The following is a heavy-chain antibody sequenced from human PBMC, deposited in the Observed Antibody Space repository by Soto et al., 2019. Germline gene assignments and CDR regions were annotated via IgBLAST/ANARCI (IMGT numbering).Heavy chain of an antibody. D-gene: IGHD4-4*01. Sequence: PXELQRVTRRGCGCSCISYGVRWVRKMPGKGLQWMGSIVPTASYTNYSPSFQGHVTISADKSFSTAYLQWSSLKASDTAMYYCARPMTTVKSYYYYGIDVWGQGPTVTLPS. CDR2: IVPTASYT. J-gene: IGHJ6*02. V-gene: IGHV5-10-1*01. CDR1: GCSCISYG. CDR3: ARPMTTVKSYYYYGIDV.